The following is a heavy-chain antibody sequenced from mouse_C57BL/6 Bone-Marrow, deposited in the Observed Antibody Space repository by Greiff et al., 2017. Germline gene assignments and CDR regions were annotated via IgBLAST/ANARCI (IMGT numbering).Heavy chain of an antibody. CDR2: IDPENGDT. CDR3: TVYSNYDYYFDY. CDR1: GFNIKDDY. Sequence: VQLKESGAELVRPGASVKLSCTASGFNIKDDYMHWVKQRPEQGLEWIGWIDPENGDTEYASKFQGKATITADTPSNTAYLQLSSLTSEDTAVYYCTVYSNYDYYFDYWGQGTTLTVSS. V-gene: IGHV14-4*01. J-gene: IGHJ2*01. D-gene: IGHD2-5*01.